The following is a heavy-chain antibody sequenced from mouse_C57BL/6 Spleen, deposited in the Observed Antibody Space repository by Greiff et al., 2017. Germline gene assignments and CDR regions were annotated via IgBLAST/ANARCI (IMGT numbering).Heavy chain of an antibody. V-gene: IGHV1-53*01. CDR3: ARGSLDPWYFDV. CDR1: GSTFTSYW. Sequence: QVQLQQPGTELVKPGASVKLSCKASGSTFTSYWMHWVKRRPGQGLAWIGIINPSTGGTNYTEKFTSKATLTIDKSSSTAYMQLSNLTSEDSAVYYSARGSLDPWYFDVWGTGTTVTVSS. J-gene: IGHJ1*03. CDR2: INPSTGGT.